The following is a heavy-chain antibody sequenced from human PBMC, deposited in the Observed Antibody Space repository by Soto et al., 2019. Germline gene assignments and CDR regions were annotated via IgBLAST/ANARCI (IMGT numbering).Heavy chain of an antibody. Sequence: SVKVSCKASGGTFSSYAISWVRQAPGKGLEWMGGIIPIFGTANYAQKFQGRVTITADESTSTAYMELSSLRSEDAAVYYCATRGDGYNYWVQYYYGMDVWGQGTTVTVSS. V-gene: IGHV1-69*13. J-gene: IGHJ6*02. D-gene: IGHD5-12*01. CDR1: GGTFSSYA. CDR3: ATRGDGYNYWVQYYYGMDV. CDR2: IIPIFGTA.